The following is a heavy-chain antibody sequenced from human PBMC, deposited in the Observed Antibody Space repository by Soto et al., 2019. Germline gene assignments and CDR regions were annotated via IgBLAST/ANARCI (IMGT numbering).Heavy chain of an antibody. V-gene: IGHV3-23*01. CDR1: GFTFSSNS. J-gene: IGHJ4*02. CDR2: ISGRGGST. D-gene: IGHD4-4*01. Sequence: EVQLLESGGGLVQPGGSLKLSCAASGFTFSSNSMSWVRQAPGKGLEWVSGISGRGGSTYYANSAKGRFTISRDNSENMLYLQIYSLRAEDTAVYFCAKSRGDSWTTYYFDYWGQGTLITVSS. CDR3: AKSRGDSWTTYYFDY.